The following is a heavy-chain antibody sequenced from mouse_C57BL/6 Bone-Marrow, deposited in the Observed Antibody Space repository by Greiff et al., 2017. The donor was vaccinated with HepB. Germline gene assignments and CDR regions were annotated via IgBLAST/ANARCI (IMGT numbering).Heavy chain of an antibody. CDR2: IYPGSGST. Sequence: QVQLQQPGAELVKPGASVKMSCKASGYTFTSYWITWVKQRPGQGLEWIGDIYPGSGSTNYNEKFKSKATLTVDTSSSTAYMQLSSLTSEDSAVYYCARAGWLLRPDYAMDYWGKGTSVTVSS. CDR1: GYTFTSYW. J-gene: IGHJ4*01. CDR3: ARAGWLLRPDYAMDY. D-gene: IGHD2-3*01. V-gene: IGHV1-55*01.